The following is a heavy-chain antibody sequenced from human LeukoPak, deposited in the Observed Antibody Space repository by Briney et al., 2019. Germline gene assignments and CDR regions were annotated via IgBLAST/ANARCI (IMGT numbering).Heavy chain of an antibody. CDR3: ARVDSVNYYTGGYMDV. J-gene: IGHJ6*03. V-gene: IGHV4-4*07. D-gene: IGHD3-3*01. CDR2: FYTSGST. CDR1: GGSINNHY. Sequence: SETLSLTCTVSGGSINNHYWSWIRQPAGRGLEWIGRFYTSGSTNYNPSLKSRVTISVDKSKNQFSLKLSSVTAADTAMYYCARVDSVNYYTGGYMDVWGKGTTVTVSS.